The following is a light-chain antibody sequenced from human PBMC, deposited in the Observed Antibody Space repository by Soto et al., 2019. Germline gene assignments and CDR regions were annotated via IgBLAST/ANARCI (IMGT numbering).Light chain of an antibody. J-gene: IGKJ4*01. CDR1: QSVLYSSNNKTY. CDR3: QSYGSSLT. V-gene: IGKV4-1*01. CDR2: GAS. Sequence: MVMNQYPDSLAVSLGESASINVNSTQSVLYSSNNKTYVAWYQQKLGQAPRLLIYGASSRATGIPVRFSGSGSGTDFTLTISRLEPEDFAVYYCQSYGSSLTFGGGTKVDIK.